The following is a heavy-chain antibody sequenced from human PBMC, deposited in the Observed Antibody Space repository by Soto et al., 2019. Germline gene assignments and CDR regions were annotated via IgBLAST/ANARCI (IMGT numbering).Heavy chain of an antibody. Sequence: QVQLQQWGAGLLKPSETLSLTCAVYGGFVTSGSYYWSWIRQPPGKGLEWIGEMSHSGGTNFNPSLKSRVHRSVYTSKNQFTQKMSSVTAAYTALYYCARVERGTATTVVDAFDIWGPGTMVTVSS. CDR1: GGFVTSGSYY. CDR3: ARVERGTATTVVDAFDI. D-gene: IGHD1-7*01. J-gene: IGHJ3*02. CDR2: MSHSGGT. V-gene: IGHV4-34*01.